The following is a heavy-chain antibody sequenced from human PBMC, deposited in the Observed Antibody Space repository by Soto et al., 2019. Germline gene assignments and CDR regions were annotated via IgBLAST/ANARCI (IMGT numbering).Heavy chain of an antibody. Sequence: GSLRLSCAASGFTFSSYAMSWVRQAPGKGLEWVSAISGSGGSTYYADSVKGRFTISRDNSKNTLYLQMNSLRAEDTAVYYCAKESPNPDIVVVPAAISFDYWGQGTLVTVSS. CDR1: GFTFSSYA. J-gene: IGHJ4*02. D-gene: IGHD2-2*02. CDR2: ISGSGGST. V-gene: IGHV3-23*01. CDR3: AKESPNPDIVVVPAAISFDY.